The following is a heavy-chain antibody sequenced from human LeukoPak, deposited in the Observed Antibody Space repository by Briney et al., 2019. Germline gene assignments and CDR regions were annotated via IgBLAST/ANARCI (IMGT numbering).Heavy chain of an antibody. D-gene: IGHD6-19*01. Sequence: SETLSLTCTVSGGSISSSSYYWGWIRQPPGKGLERIGSIYYSGTTYYNPSLKSRVTISVDTSKNQFSLKLSSVTAADTAVYYCARDLRSSGWYLGAFDIWGQGTMVTVSS. CDR3: ARDLRSSGWYLGAFDI. J-gene: IGHJ3*02. CDR1: GGSISSSSYY. V-gene: IGHV4-39*07. CDR2: IYYSGTT.